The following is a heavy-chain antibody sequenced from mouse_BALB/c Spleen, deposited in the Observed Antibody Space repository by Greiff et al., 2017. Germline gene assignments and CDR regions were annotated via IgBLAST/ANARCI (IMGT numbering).Heavy chain of an antibody. V-gene: IGHV5-17*02. CDR2: ISSGSSTI. J-gene: IGHJ4*01. D-gene: IGHD2-2*01. CDR1: GFTFSSFG. Sequence: EVHLVESGGGLVQPGGSRKLSCAASGFTFSSFGMHWVRQAPEKGLEWVAYISSGSSTIYYADTVKGRFTISRDNPKNTLFLQMTSLRSEDTAMYYCARGGGYDEPYAMDYWGQGTSVTVSS. CDR3: ARGGGYDEPYAMDY.